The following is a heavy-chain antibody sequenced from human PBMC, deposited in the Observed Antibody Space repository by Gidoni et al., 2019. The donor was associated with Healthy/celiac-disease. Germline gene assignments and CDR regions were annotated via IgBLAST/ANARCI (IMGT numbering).Heavy chain of an antibody. CDR1: GYTLTELS. J-gene: IGHJ6*02. V-gene: IGHV1-24*01. CDR3: ATDSRARGGSFWGYDYYYGMDV. Sequence: QVQLVQSGAEVKKPGASVKVSCKVSGYTLTELSMHWVRQAPGKGLEWMGGFDPEDGETIYAQKFQGRVNMTEDTSTDTAYMELSSLRSEDTAVYYCATDSRARGGSFWGYDYYYGMDVWGQGTTVTVSS. CDR2: FDPEDGET. D-gene: IGHD1-26*01.